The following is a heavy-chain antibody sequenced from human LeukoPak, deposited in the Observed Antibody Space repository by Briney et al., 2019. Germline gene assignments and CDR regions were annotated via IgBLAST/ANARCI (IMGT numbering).Heavy chain of an antibody. J-gene: IGHJ6*03. CDR2: ISGSGGST. V-gene: IGHV3-23*01. D-gene: IGHD2-2*01. CDR3: ARAYGVRVVVPAAIPSYYYYMDV. CDR1: GFTFSSYG. Sequence: GGSLRLSCAASGFTFSSYGMSWVRQAPGKGLEWVSAISGSGGSTYYADSVKDRFTISRDNSKNTLYLQMNSLRAEDTAVYYCARAYGVRVVVPAAIPSYYYYMDVWGKGTTVTVSS.